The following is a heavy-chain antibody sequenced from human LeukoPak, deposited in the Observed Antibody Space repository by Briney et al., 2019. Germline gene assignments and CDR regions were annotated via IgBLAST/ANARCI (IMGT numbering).Heavy chain of an antibody. CDR1: GYTFTSYD. V-gene: IGHV1-8*01. D-gene: IGHD3-9*01. J-gene: IGHJ4*02. CDR2: MNPNSGNT. CDR3: ARGRSTRFSISAYSTLGY. Sequence: ASVKVSCKASGYTFTSYDINWVRQAPGQGLEWMGWMNPNSGNTGYAQKFQGRVTMTRNTSISTAYMELSSLRSEDTAVYYCARGRSTRFSISAYSTLGYWGQGTLVTVSS.